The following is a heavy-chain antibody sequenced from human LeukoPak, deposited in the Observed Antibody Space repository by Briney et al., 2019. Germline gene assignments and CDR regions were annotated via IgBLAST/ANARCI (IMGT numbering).Heavy chain of an antibody. V-gene: IGHV1-2*02. CDR2: INPNSGGT. D-gene: IGHD3-10*01. CDR1: GYSFTAYY. Sequence: ASVKVSCKASGYSFTAYYMHWVRQARGQGLEWMGWINPNSGGTNYAQNFQGRVTMTRDTSITTAYMELSGLTSDDTAVYYCARNGYDGSGYHGVDVCGPGTTVNVFS. J-gene: IGHJ6*02. CDR3: ARNGYDGSGYHGVDV.